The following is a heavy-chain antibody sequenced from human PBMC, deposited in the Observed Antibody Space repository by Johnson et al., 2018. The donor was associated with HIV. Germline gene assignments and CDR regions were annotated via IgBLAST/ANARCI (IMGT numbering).Heavy chain of an antibody. J-gene: IGHJ3*02. V-gene: IGHV3-15*01. CDR3: AKDVLWFSHNRAFDI. D-gene: IGHD3-10*01. Sequence: VQLVESGGGLVKPGGSLRLSCAASGFTFNDAWMSWVRQVPGKGLEWVGRIKSKTDGGTTDYAAPVKDRFTISRDDSKNTLYLQMNSLKTEDSAVYYCAKDVLWFSHNRAFDIWGQGTMVTVSS. CDR2: IKSKTDGGTT. CDR1: GFTFNDAW.